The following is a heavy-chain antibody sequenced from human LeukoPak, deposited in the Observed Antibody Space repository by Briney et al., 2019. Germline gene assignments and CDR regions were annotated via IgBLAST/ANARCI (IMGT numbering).Heavy chain of an antibody. J-gene: IGHJ5*02. D-gene: IGHD4-11*01. CDR2: IIPIFGTA. CDR1: GGTFSSYA. V-gene: IGHV1-69*06. Sequence: ASVKVSCKASGGTFSSYAISWVRQAPGQGLEWMGGIIPIFGTANYAQKFQGRVTITADKSTSTAYMELSSLRSEDTAVYYCARDDYRYNWFDPWGQGTLVTVSS. CDR3: ARDDYRYNWFDP.